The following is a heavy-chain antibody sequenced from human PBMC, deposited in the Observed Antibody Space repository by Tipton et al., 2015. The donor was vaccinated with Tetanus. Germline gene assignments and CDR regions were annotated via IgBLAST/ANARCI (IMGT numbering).Heavy chain of an antibody. CDR2: IYSGGTT. J-gene: IGHJ3*02. D-gene: IGHD2-8*02. CDR3: ARVLRYSTRGGWDDAFDI. CDR1: GGSTHSHY. Sequence: QVQLVQSGAEVKPSETLSLSCTVSGGSTHSHYWSWIRQSAAKGLEWIGRIYSGGTTNYNPSLKSRVFMSMDTSKNQFSLELSSVTVADTAVYFCARVLRYSTRGGWDDAFDIWGQGTMVTVSS. V-gene: IGHV4-4*07.